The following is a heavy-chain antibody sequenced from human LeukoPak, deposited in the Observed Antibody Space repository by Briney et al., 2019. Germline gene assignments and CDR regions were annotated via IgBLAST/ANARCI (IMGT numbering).Heavy chain of an antibody. CDR1: GYTFINHY. D-gene: IGHD4-17*01. Sequence: ASVKVSCKASGYTFINHYIHWVRQAPGQGLEWMGVINPSGGSTNYAQKFQGRVTMTRDASTSTVYIELGSLTSEDTAVYYCGRDSTVTTFRGCVDPWGQGTLVTVSS. CDR3: GRDSTVTTFRGCVDP. CDR2: INPSGGST. V-gene: IGHV1-46*01. J-gene: IGHJ5*02.